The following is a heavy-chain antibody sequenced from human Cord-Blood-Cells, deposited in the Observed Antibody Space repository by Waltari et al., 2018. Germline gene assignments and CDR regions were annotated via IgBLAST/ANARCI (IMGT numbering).Heavy chain of an antibody. V-gene: IGHV4-38-2*01. J-gene: IGHJ4*02. CDR3: ARGLRFLEWLLMSPATFDY. CDR2: IYHSGST. Sequence: QVQLQESGPGLVKPSETLSLTCAVSGYSISSGYYWGWIRQPPGKGLEWIGSIYHSGSTYYNPSLKSRVTISVDTSKNQFSLKLSSVTAADTAVYYCARGLRFLEWLLMSPATFDYWGQGTLVTVSS. D-gene: IGHD3-3*01. CDR1: GYSISSGYY.